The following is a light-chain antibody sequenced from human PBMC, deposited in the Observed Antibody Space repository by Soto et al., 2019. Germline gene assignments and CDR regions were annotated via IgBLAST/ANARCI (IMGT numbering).Light chain of an antibody. J-gene: IGLJ2*01. Sequence: QSVLTQPPSASGTPGQRVTISCSGSSSNIGSNTVNWYQQLPGTAPKLLIYSNNQRPSGVPDRFSGSKSGTSDSLAISGLQSEDEADHYCAAWDDSLNGVVFGGGTKLTVL. V-gene: IGLV1-44*01. CDR1: SSNIGSNT. CDR2: SNN. CDR3: AAWDDSLNGVV.